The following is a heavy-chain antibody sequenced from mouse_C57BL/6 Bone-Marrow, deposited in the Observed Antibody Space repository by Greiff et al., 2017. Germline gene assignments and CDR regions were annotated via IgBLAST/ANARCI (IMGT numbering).Heavy chain of an antibody. CDR3: ASPLRWGTVVPYYFDY. D-gene: IGHD1-1*01. CDR1: GYTFTDYN. CDR2: INPNNGGT. Sequence: EVQLQQSGPELVKPGASVKMSCKASGYTFTDYNMHWVKQSHGKSLEWIGYINPNNGGTSYNQKFKGKATLTVNKSSSTAYMELRSLTSEDSAVYYCASPLRWGTVVPYYFDYGGQGTTLTVSS. V-gene: IGHV1-22*01. J-gene: IGHJ2*01.